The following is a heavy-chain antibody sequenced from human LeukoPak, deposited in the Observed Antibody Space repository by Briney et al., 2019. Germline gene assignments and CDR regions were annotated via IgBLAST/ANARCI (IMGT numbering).Heavy chain of an antibody. CDR3: ASGQRSSTWYAGYYFDY. D-gene: IGHD6-13*01. CDR1: GYTFTGYY. CDR2: INPNSGGT. Sequence: ASVKVSCKASGYTFTGYYMYWVRQAPGQGLEWMGWINPNSGGTDYAQTFQGRVTMTRDTSISTAYMELNRLTSGDTAVYYCASGQRSSTWYAGYYFDYWGQGTLVTVSS. V-gene: IGHV1-2*02. J-gene: IGHJ4*02.